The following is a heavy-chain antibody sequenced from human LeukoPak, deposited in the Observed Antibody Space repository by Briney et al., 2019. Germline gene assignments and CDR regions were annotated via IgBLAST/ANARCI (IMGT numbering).Heavy chain of an antibody. CDR1: GFTFSSYW. D-gene: IGHD1-26*01. V-gene: IGHV3-74*01. CDR3: TRDLSGTYYGRFDY. CDR2: INTDGSST. J-gene: IGHJ4*02. Sequence: GGSLRLSCAASGFTFSSYWMHWVRQAPGKGLLWVSRINTDGSSTNFADSVRGRFTISRVNAKNTLYLQMNSLRAEDTAVYYCTRDLSGTYYGRFDYWGQGTLVTVSS.